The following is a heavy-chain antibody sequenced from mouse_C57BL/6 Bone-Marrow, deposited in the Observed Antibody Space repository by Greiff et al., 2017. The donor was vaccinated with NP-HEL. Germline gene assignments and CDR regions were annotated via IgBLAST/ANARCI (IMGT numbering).Heavy chain of an antibody. J-gene: IGHJ4*01. CDR3: ARDYYGNMGLLDY. D-gene: IGHD1-1*01. CDR1: GYTFTDYN. CDR2: INPNNGGT. Sequence: VQLQQSGPELVKPGASVKIPCKASGYTFTDYNMDWVKQSHGKSLEWIGDINPNNGGTIYNQKFKGKATLTVDKSSITAYMELRSLTSEDTAVYYCARDYYGNMGLLDYWGQGTSVTVSS. V-gene: IGHV1-18*01.